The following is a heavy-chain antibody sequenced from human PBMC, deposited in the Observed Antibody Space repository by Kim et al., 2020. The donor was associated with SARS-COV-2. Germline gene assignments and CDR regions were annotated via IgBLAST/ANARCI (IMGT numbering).Heavy chain of an antibody. CDR1: GYSFTSYW. D-gene: IGHD3-16*01. CDR3: ARGSDDYVWGSSTFDY. V-gene: IGHV5-51*01. Sequence: GESLKISCKGSGYSFTSYWIGWVRQMPGKGLEWMGIIYPGDSDTRYSPSFQGQVTISADKSISTAYLQWSSLKASDTAMYYCARGSDDYVWGSSTFDYWGQGTLVTVSS. J-gene: IGHJ4*02. CDR2: IYPGDSDT.